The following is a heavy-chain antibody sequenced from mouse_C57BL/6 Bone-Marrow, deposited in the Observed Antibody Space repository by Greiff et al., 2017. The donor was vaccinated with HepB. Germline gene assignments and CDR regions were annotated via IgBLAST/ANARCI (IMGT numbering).Heavy chain of an antibody. Sequence: EVKLEESGPVLVKPGPSVKISCKASGFTFTDYYMHWVKQSHGKSLEWIGLVYPYNGGTSYNQKFKGKATLTVDTSSSTAYMELNSLTSEDSAVYYYGSSYEYFDVWGTGTTVTVSS. CDR3: GSSYEYFDV. V-gene: IGHV1-36*01. CDR1: GFTFTDYY. D-gene: IGHD1-1*01. CDR2: VYPYNGGT. J-gene: IGHJ1*03.